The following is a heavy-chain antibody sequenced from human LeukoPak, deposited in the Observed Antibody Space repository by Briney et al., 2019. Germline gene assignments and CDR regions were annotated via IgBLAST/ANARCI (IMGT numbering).Heavy chain of an antibody. V-gene: IGHV1-2*02. Sequence: ASVKVSCKTSGYAFINYSIHWVRQAPGLGLQCVGWINPYTGDTTYAQEFQGRVTITRDTSISTAYMELSRLRSDDTAVYFCVSGSSSDYWGQGTLVTVSS. J-gene: IGHJ4*02. CDR1: GYAFINYS. CDR3: VSGSSSDY. D-gene: IGHD1-26*01. CDR2: INPYTGDT.